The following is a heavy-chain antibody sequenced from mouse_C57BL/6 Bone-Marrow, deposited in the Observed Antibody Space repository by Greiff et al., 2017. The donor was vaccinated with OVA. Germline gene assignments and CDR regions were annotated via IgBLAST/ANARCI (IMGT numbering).Heavy chain of an antibody. J-gene: IGHJ4*01. Sequence: VKLMESGAELVRPGASVKLSCKASGYTFTDYYINWVKQRPGQGLEWIARIYPGSGNTYYNEKFKGKATLTAEKSSSTAYMQLSSLTSEDSAVYFCARTFITTVVASPSYYAMDYWGQGTSVTVSS. CDR1: GYTFTDYY. V-gene: IGHV1-76*01. D-gene: IGHD1-1*01. CDR3: ARTFITTVVASPSYYAMDY. CDR2: IYPGSGNT.